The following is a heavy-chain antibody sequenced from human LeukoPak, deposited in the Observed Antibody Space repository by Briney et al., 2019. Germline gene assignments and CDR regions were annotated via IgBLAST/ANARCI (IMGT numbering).Heavy chain of an antibody. Sequence: GGSLRLSCAASGFTFDDYGMSWVRQAPGKRLECVSGINWNGGSTGYADSVKGRFTISRDNAKHSLYLQINSLRAEDTALYYCARVGLYSSGWYWYYFDYWGQGTLVTVSS. D-gene: IGHD6-19*01. CDR1: GFTFDDYG. CDR3: ARVGLYSSGWYWYYFDY. V-gene: IGHV3-20*04. CDR2: INWNGGST. J-gene: IGHJ4*02.